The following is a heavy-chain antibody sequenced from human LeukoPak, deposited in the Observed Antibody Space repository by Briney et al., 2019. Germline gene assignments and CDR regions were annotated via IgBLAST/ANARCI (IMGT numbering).Heavy chain of an antibody. CDR1: GYSLTSYW. J-gene: IGHJ4*02. V-gene: IGHV5-51*01. CDR3: ASQVYDILTGYQDYFDY. Sequence: GESLKISCKGSGYSLTSYWICWVRQMPGKGLEWMGIIYPGDSDTRYSPSFQGQVTISADKSISTAYLQWSSLKASDTAMYYCASQVYDILTGYQDYFDYWGQGTLVTVSS. D-gene: IGHD3-9*01. CDR2: IYPGDSDT.